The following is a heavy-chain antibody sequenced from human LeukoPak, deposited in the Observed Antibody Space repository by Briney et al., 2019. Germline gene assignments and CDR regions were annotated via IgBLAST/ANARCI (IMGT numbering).Heavy chain of an antibody. Sequence: ASVKVSCKASGYIFLSYGISWVRQAPGQGLDWMGWISAYNGNTNYAQNLQGRLTMTTDTCTTTAYMELRSLRSDDTAVYYCAREGRKSDILTGYYTPIDAFDIWGQGTMVTVSS. CDR2: ISAYNGNT. CDR1: GYIFLSYG. CDR3: AREGRKSDILTGYYTPIDAFDI. D-gene: IGHD3-9*01. J-gene: IGHJ3*02. V-gene: IGHV1-18*01.